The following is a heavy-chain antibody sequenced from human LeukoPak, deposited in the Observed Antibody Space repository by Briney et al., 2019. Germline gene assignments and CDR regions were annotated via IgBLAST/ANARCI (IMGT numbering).Heavy chain of an antibody. Sequence: SVKVSCTASGYTFTGYYIHWVRQAPGQGHGRMGWINPNSGTTSYAQNLLGRVAMIRDKSISTAYMELVRLESDDTAVYYCARESTFDIWGQGTMVTVSS. CDR3: ARESTFDI. J-gene: IGHJ3*02. CDR2: INPNSGTT. V-gene: IGHV1-2*02. CDR1: GYTFTGYY.